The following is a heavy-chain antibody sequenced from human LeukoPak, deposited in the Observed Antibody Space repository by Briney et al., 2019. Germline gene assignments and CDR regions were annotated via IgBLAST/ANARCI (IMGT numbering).Heavy chain of an antibody. CDR3: ARGDYDYVWGSYRENWCDP. Sequence: PGGSLRLSCAASGFTFSSYSMNWVRQAPGKGLEWVSSISSSSSYIYYADSVKGRFTISRDNAKNSLYLQMNSLRAEDTAVYYCARGDYDYVWGSYRENWCDPWGQGTLVTVSS. D-gene: IGHD3-16*02. CDR1: GFTFSSYS. CDR2: ISSSSSYI. V-gene: IGHV3-21*01. J-gene: IGHJ5*02.